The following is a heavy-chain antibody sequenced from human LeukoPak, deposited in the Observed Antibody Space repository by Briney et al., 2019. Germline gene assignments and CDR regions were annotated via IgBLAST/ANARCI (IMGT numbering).Heavy chain of an antibody. CDR2: INPSGGST. V-gene: IGHV1-46*01. CDR3: ASPSRGYCSSTSCFRLGD. J-gene: IGHJ4*02. Sequence: ASVKVSCKASGYTFTSYYMHWVRQAPGQGLEWMGIINPSGGSTSYAQKFQGRVTMTRDTSTSTVYMELSSLRSEDTAVYYCASPSRGYCSSTSCFRLGDWGQGTLVTVSS. CDR1: GYTFTSYY. D-gene: IGHD2-2*01.